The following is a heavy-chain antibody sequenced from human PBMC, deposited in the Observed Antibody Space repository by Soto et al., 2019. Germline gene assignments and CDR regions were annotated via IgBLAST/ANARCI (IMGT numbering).Heavy chain of an antibody. CDR2: IIPKFGTT. V-gene: IGHV1-69*01. D-gene: IGHD6-19*01. J-gene: IGHJ5*02. CDR3: ATAPGRGWYNWFDP. CDR1: GDTFSSYG. Sequence: QVQLVQSGAEVKKPGSSVKVSCKASGDTFSSYGISWVRQAPGQGVEFMGGIIPKFGTTNYAQKFRGRVTITADESTSTAYMEVSSLRSEDTAVYYCATAPGRGWYNWFDPWGHGTLVTVSS.